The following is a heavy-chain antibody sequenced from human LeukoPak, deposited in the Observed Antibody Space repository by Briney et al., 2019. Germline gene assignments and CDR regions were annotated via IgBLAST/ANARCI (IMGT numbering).Heavy chain of an antibody. Sequence: GRSLRLSCAASGFSFSTYGMHWVRQAPGKGLEWEAIIWADGSNKYYADSVKDRFTLSRDNSKNTLFLQMNSLRAEDTAMYYCARVSTSTSPGYAFDIWGQGTMVTVSS. CDR2: IWADGSNK. D-gene: IGHD2-2*01. CDR3: ARVSTSTSPGYAFDI. V-gene: IGHV3-33*01. CDR1: GFSFSTYG. J-gene: IGHJ3*02.